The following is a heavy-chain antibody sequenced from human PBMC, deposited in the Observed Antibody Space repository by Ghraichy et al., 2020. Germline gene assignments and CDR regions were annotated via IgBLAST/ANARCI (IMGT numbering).Heavy chain of an antibody. J-gene: IGHJ4*02. Sequence: GGSLRLSCAASGFTFSSYAMSWVRQAPGKGLEWVSAISGSGGSTYYADSVKGRFTISRDNSKNTLYLQMNSLRAEDTAVYYCAKGRGGITIFGVDKKVVDYWGQGTLVTVSS. D-gene: IGHD3-3*01. V-gene: IGHV3-23*01. CDR1: GFTFSSYA. CDR3: AKGRGGITIFGVDKKVVDY. CDR2: ISGSGGST.